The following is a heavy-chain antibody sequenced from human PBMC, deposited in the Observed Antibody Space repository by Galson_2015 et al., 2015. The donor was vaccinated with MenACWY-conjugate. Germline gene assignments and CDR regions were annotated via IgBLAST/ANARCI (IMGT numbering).Heavy chain of an antibody. CDR1: GASFTGQF. CDR3: ASARKLWRDHYRIDALDF. CDR2: VYAGRTA. Sequence: TCSVSGASFTGQFSAWIRPPAGEGLELIGYVYAGRTANYKPSLTSRVTISVDTHTQLSLRLPSVAAADPAVYHCASARKLWRDHYRIDALDFWGQGTLVTVSS. D-gene: IGHD3-3*01. J-gene: IGHJ3*01. V-gene: IGHV4-4*07.